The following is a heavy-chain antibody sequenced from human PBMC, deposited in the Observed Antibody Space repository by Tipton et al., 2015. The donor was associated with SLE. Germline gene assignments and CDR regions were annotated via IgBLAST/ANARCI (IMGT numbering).Heavy chain of an antibody. J-gene: IGHJ4*02. Sequence: TLSLTCTVSGGSISSGDYYWSWIRQPPGKGLEWIGYISYSGSTYYNPSLKSRVTISVDTSKNQFSLKLSSVTAADTAVYYCARDPYDSSGPFDYWGQGTLVTVSS. CDR2: ISYSGST. D-gene: IGHD3-22*01. V-gene: IGHV4-30-4*02. CDR3: ARDPYDSSGPFDY. CDR1: GGSISSGDYY.